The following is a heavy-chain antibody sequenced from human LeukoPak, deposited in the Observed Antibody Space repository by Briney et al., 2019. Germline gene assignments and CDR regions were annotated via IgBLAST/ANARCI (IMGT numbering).Heavy chain of an antibody. D-gene: IGHD3-22*01. CDR1: GFTFSNVW. J-gene: IGHJ4*02. CDR2: IRSKTDGGTT. CDR3: TPGGYYDSRDY. V-gene: IGHV3-15*01. Sequence: GGSLRLSCAASGFTFSNVWMSWVRQAPGKGLEWVGRIRSKTDGGTTDYAAPVKGRFIISRDDSKNTLFLQMNSLKTEDTAVYYCTPGGYYDSRDYWGQGTLVTVSS.